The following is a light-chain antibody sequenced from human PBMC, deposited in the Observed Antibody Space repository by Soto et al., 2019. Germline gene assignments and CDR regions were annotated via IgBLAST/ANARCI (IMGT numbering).Light chain of an antibody. J-gene: IGKJ1*01. CDR2: AAS. Sequence: DIQMTQSPSSLSASVGDRVTITCRASQGIDNSLAWYQQKPGKGPKLLIYAASSLQSGVPSRFSGSGSGTDFTLTINSLQPEDVATYYCQKYNSAAWTFGQGTKVDI. V-gene: IGKV1-27*01. CDR3: QKYNSAAWT. CDR1: QGIDNS.